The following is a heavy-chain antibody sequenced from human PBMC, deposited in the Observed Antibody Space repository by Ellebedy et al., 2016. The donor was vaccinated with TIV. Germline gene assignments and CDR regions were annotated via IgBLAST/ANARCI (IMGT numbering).Heavy chain of an antibody. D-gene: IGHD3-10*01. CDR3: ARDPGDGSGSYYKYYYYGMDV. Sequence: PGGSLRLSCAASGFIFSSYSMNRVRQAPGKGLEWVSSISSSRSYIYYADSVKGRFTISRDNAKNSLYLQMNSLRAEDTAVYYCARDPGDGSGSYYKYYYYGMDVWGQGTTVTVSS. J-gene: IGHJ6*02. CDR1: GFIFSSYS. CDR2: ISSSRSYI. V-gene: IGHV3-21*01.